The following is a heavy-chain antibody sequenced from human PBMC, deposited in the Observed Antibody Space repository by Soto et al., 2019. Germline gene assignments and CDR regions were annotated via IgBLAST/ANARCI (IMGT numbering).Heavy chain of an antibody. CDR3: ATGQWLTSDYFVY. CDR2: FDPEDGET. CDR1: GYTLTDLS. Sequence: ASVKVSCNVSGYTLTDLSMHCVRQAPGKGLEWMGGFDPEDGETIYAQKFQGRVTMTEDTSTDTAYMELSSLRSEDTAVYYYATGQWLTSDYFVYWGQGTLVTVSS. V-gene: IGHV1-24*01. D-gene: IGHD6-19*01. J-gene: IGHJ4*02.